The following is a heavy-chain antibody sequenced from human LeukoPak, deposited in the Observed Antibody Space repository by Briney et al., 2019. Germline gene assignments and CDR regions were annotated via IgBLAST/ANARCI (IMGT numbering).Heavy chain of an antibody. D-gene: IGHD3-9*01. CDR1: GYTFTSYY. CDR3: ARDLSGGKLRYFDWLPPDY. CDR2: INPNAGTT. V-gene: IGHV1-46*01. J-gene: IGHJ4*02. Sequence: GASVKVSCKASGYTFTSYYMHWVRQAPGQGLEWMGIINPNAGTTSYAQKFQGRVTVTRDTSTSTVYMELSNLRSEDTAVYYCARDLSGGKLRYFDWLPPDYWGQGTLVTVSS.